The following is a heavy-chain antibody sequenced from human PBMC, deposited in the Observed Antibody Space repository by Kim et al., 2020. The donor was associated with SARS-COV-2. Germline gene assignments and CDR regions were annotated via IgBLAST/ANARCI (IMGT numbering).Heavy chain of an antibody. CDR3: AKDLQVVVIRGAFDI. D-gene: IGHD3-22*01. Sequence: DSVKGRFTISRDNSKNTLYLHMNSLRAEDTAVYYCAKDLQVVVIRGAFDIWGQGTMVTVSS. J-gene: IGHJ3*02. V-gene: IGHV3-30*02.